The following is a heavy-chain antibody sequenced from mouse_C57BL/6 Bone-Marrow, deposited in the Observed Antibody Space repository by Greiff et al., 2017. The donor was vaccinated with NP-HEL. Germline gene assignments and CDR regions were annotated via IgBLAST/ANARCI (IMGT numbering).Heavy chain of an antibody. Sequence: VQLQQSGAELVRPGASVKLSCTASGFNIKDDYMHWVKQRPEQGLEWIGWIDPENGDTEYASKFQGKATIPADTSSNTAYLQLSSLTSEDTAVYYCTGGGNYVILFAYWGQGTLVTVSA. CDR1: GFNIKDDY. J-gene: IGHJ3*01. CDR2: IDPENGDT. CDR3: TGGGNYVILFAY. V-gene: IGHV14-4*01. D-gene: IGHD2-1*01.